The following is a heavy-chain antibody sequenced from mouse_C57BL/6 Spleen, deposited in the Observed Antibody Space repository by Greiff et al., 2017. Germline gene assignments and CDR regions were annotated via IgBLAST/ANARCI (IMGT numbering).Heavy chain of an antibody. D-gene: IGHD1-1*01. V-gene: IGHV1-82*01. Sequence: QVQLKQSGPELVKPGASVKISCKASGYAFSSSWMNWVKQRPGKGLEWIGRIYPGDGDTNYNGKFKGKATLTADKSSSTAYMQLSSLTSEDSAVYFCARQITTVVPPFDYWGQGTTLTVSS. J-gene: IGHJ2*01. CDR2: IYPGDGDT. CDR1: GYAFSSSW. CDR3: ARQITTVVPPFDY.